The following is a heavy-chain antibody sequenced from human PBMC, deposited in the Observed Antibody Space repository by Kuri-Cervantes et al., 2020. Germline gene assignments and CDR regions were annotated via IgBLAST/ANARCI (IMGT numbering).Heavy chain of an antibody. V-gene: IGHV3-30*03. CDR1: KFSLGNYG. D-gene: IGHD5/OR15-5a*01. Sequence: GGSLRLSCVASKFSLGNYGMHWVRQAPGKGLEWVAVISYDGSNKYYADSVKGRFTISRDNSKNTLYLQMNSLRAEDTAVYYCARERGSFYPSLDYWGQGTLVTVSS. J-gene: IGHJ4*02. CDR2: ISYDGSNK. CDR3: ARERGSFYPSLDY.